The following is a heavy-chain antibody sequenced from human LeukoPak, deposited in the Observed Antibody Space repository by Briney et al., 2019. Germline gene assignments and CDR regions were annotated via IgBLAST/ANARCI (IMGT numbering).Heavy chain of an antibody. CDR1: GGSISSYY. J-gene: IGHJ3*02. D-gene: IGHD3-10*01. CDR3: ARWAITMVRGVINDAFDI. CDR2: IYYSGST. Sequence: SETLSLTCTVSGGSISSYYWSWIRQPPGRGLEWIGYIYYSGSTNYNPSLKSRVTISVDTSKNQFSLKLSSVTAADTAVYYCARWAITMVRGVINDAFDIWGQGTMVTVSS. V-gene: IGHV4-59*08.